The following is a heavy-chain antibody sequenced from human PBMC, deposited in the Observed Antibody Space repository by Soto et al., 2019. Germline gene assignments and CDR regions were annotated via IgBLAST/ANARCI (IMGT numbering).Heavy chain of an antibody. V-gene: IGHV3-23*01. CDR1: GFTFSSYA. J-gene: IGHJ5*02. CDR3: ANDRIAAAGTPNWFDP. Sequence: GGSLRLSCAASGFTFSSYAMSWVRQAPGKGLEWVSAISGSGGSTYYADSVKGRFTISRDNSKNTLYLQMNSLRAEDTAVYYCANDRIAAAGTPNWFDPWGQGTLVTVSS. D-gene: IGHD6-13*01. CDR2: ISGSGGST.